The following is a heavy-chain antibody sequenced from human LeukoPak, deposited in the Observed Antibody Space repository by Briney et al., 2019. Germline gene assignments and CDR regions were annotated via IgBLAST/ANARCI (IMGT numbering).Heavy chain of an antibody. D-gene: IGHD1-14*01. Sequence: GGSLRLSCAASGFSISDYSMNWVRQAPGKGPEWVSSISSSSSFIYYADSVKGRFTISRDNAKNSLYLQMNSLRAEDTAVYYCARDPPGKYLVYFDYWGERTLVTVSS. V-gene: IGHV3-21*01. CDR1: GFSISDYS. J-gene: IGHJ4*02. CDR3: ARDPPGKYLVYFDY. CDR2: ISSSSSFI.